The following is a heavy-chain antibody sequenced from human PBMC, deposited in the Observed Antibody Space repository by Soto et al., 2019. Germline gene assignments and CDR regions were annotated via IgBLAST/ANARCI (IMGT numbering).Heavy chain of an antibody. V-gene: IGHV6-1*01. J-gene: IGHJ6*02. D-gene: IGHD3-3*01. Sequence: SQTLSLTCAISGDSVSSNSAAWNWIRQSPSRGLEWLGRTYYRSKWYNDYAVSVKSRITINPDTSKNQFSLQLNSVTPEDTAVYYCASAPTIFGVVSTVPYGMDVWGQGTTVTVSS. CDR3: ASAPTIFGVVSTVPYGMDV. CDR1: GDSVSSNSAA. CDR2: TYYRSKWYN.